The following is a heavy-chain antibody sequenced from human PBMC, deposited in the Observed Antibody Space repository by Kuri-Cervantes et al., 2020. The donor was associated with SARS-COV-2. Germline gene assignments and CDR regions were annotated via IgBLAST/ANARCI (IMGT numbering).Heavy chain of an antibody. V-gene: IGHV4-59*08. CDR2: IYYSGST. Sequence: ESLKISCTVSGGSISSYYWSWIRQPPGKGLEWIGYIYYSGSTNYNPSLKSRVTISVDTSKNQFSLKLSSVTAADTAVYYCARLGKEFDYWAREPWSPSPQ. CDR1: GGSISSYY. CDR3: ARLGKEFDY. D-gene: IGHD1-26*01. J-gene: IGHJ4*02.